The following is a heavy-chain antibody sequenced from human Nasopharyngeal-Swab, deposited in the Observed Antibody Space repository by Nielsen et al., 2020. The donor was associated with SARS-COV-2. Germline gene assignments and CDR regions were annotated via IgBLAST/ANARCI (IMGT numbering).Heavy chain of an antibody. CDR1: GFTFSNAW. D-gene: IGHD6-13*01. J-gene: IGHJ6*02. Sequence: GGSLRLSCAASGFTFSNAWMSWVRQAPGKGLEWVGRIKSKTDGGTTDYAAPVKGRFTISRDDSKNTLYLQMNSLRAEDTAVYYCARDGVLYYYGMDVWGQGTTVTVSS. V-gene: IGHV3-15*05. CDR2: IKSKTDGGTT. CDR3: ARDGVLYYYGMDV.